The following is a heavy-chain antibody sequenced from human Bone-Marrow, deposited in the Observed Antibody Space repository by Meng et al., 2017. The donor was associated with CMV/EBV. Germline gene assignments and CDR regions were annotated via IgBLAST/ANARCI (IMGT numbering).Heavy chain of an antibody. V-gene: IGHV1/OR15-1*04. CDR1: GYTFADYY. Sequence: ASVKVSCKASGYTFADYYIHWVRQAPGQGLEWMGRINPNSGDTHYVQKFQGRVTMTTDTSISTAYMELSSLRSEDTAIYYCARWGDAPFDFWGQGTLVTVSS. D-gene: IGHD3-10*01. J-gene: IGHJ4*02. CDR2: INPNSGDT. CDR3: ARWGDAPFDF.